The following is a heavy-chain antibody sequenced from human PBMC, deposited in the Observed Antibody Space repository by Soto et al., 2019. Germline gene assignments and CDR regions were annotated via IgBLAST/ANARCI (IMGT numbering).Heavy chain of an antibody. CDR2: ISGSGRTI. V-gene: IGHV3-48*03. D-gene: IGHD3-22*01. CDR1: GFTFGDYD. CDR3: ARGDDNSGYYYAFDS. Sequence: PGGSLRLSCTASGFTFGDYDMNWVRQAPGKGLEWVSYISGSGRTIYYADSVKGRFTISRDSAKKSLFLQMNSLRAEDTALYYCARGDDNSGYYYAFDSWGQGTPVTVSS. J-gene: IGHJ4*02.